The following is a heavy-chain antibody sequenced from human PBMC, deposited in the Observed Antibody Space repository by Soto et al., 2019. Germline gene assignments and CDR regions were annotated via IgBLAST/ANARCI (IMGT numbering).Heavy chain of an antibody. CDR2: IIPIFGTA. J-gene: IGHJ5*02. CDR3: ARDTSVDIVATIGDNWCDP. V-gene: IGHV1-69*01. D-gene: IGHD5-12*01. Sequence: QVQLVQSGAEVKKPGSSVKVSCKASGGTFSSYAISWVRQAPGLGLEWMGGIIPIFGTANYAQKFQGRVTITADESTSTAYMELSSLRSEDTAVYYCARDTSVDIVATIGDNWCDPWGQGTLVTVSS. CDR1: GGTFSSYA.